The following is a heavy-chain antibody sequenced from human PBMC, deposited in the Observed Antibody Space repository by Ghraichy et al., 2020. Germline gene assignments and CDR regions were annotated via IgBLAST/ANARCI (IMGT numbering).Heavy chain of an antibody. CDR2: IKQDGSEK. CDR3: ARAPYSSGWFRGFDY. Sequence: GGSQRFSCAASGFTFSGYWMSWVRQAPGKGLEWVANIKQDGSEKYYVDSVKGRFTISRDNAKNSLYLQMNSLRAEDTAVYYCARAPYSSGWFRGFDYWGQGTLVTVSS. CDR1: GFTFSGYW. V-gene: IGHV3-7*01. D-gene: IGHD6-19*01. J-gene: IGHJ4*02.